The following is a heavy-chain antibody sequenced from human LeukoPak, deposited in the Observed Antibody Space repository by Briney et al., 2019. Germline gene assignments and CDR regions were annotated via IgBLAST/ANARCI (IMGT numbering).Heavy chain of an antibody. J-gene: IGHJ4*02. V-gene: IGHV1-46*01. CDR2: INPSGGST. CDR1: GYTFTSYY. CDR3: ARDLDIAAAGTPPGY. D-gene: IGHD6-13*01. Sequence: GASVKVSCKASGYTFTSYYMHWVRQAPGQGLEWMGLINPSGGSTSYAQKFQGRVTMTRDTSTSTVYMELSSLRSEDTAVYYCARDLDIAAAGTPPGYWGQGTLVTVSS.